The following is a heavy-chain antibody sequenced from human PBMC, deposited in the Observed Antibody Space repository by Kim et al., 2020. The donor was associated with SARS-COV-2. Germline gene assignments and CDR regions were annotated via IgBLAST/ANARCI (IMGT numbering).Heavy chain of an antibody. V-gene: IGHV4-34*01. CDR2: INHSGST. CDR3: ARGKWLAEKFFDY. D-gene: IGHD6-19*01. J-gene: IGHJ4*02. CDR1: GGSFSGYY. Sequence: SETLSLTCAVYGGSFSGYYWSWIRQPPGKGLEWIGEINHSGSTNYNPSLKSRVTISVDTSKNQFSLKLSSVTAADTAVYYCARGKWLAEKFFDYWGQGTL.